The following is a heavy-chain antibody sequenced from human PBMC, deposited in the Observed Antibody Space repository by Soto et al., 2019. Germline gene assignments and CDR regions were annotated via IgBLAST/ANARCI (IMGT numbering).Heavy chain of an antibody. Sequence: ASVKVSCKASGYTFTSYYMHWVRQAPGQGLEWMGIINPSGGSTSYAQKFQGRVTMTRDTSTSTVYMELSGLRSEDTAVYYCAREGRTTVPSYYFDYWGQGTLVTVSS. CDR1: GYTFTSYY. V-gene: IGHV1-46*01. D-gene: IGHD4-17*01. CDR3: AREGRTTVPSYYFDY. J-gene: IGHJ4*02. CDR2: INPSGGST.